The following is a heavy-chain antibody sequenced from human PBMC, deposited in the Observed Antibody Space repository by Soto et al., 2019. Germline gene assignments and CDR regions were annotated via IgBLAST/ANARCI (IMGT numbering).Heavy chain of an antibody. CDR3: ARGNPLGYCSGGSCYSVNY. V-gene: IGHV1-69*01. Sequence: QVQLVQSGAEVKKPGSSVKVSCKASGGTFSSYAISWVRQAPGQGLEWMGGIIPIFGTANYAQKFQGRVTITADESTSTAYMELSRLRSEDTAVYYCARGNPLGYCSGGSCYSVNYWGQGTLVTVSS. CDR1: GGTFSSYA. CDR2: IIPIFGTA. J-gene: IGHJ4*02. D-gene: IGHD2-15*01.